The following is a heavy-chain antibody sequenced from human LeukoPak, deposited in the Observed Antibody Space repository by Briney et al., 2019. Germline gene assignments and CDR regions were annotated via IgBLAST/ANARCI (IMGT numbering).Heavy chain of an antibody. CDR2: IYTSGST. D-gene: IGHD4-17*01. V-gene: IGHV4-4*07. J-gene: IGHJ4*02. CDR3: ARSGTTPLFDY. Sequence: PSETLSLTCTVSGGSISSYYWGWIRQPAGKGLEWIGRIYTSGSTNYNPSLKSRVTMSVDTSKNQFSLKLSSLTAADTAVYYCARSGTTPLFDYWGQGTLVTVSS. CDR1: GGSISSYY.